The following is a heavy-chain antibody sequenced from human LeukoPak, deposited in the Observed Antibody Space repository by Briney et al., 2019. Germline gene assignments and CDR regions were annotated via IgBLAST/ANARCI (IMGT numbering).Heavy chain of an antibody. Sequence: ASVKVSCKASGYIFTSYFMHWVRQAPGQGLEWMGLINPSGGSTRYAQKFQGRVTMTRDMSTSTVYMELSSLRSEDTAVYYCARAREERTTPFTNFDYWGQGTLVTVSS. CDR3: ARAREERTTPFTNFDY. J-gene: IGHJ4*02. CDR1: GYIFTSYF. V-gene: IGHV1-46*01. CDR2: INPSGGST. D-gene: IGHD1-1*01.